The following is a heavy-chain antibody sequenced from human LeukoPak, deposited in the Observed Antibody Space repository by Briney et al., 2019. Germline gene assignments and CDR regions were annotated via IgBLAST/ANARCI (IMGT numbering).Heavy chain of an antibody. D-gene: IGHD3-22*01. Sequence: SETLSLTCTVSGGSISSYYWSWIRQPPGKGLEWIGSIYYSGSTNYNPSLKSRVTISVDTSKNQFSLKLSSVTAADTAVYYCARVSTDSSGYIYYGMDVWGQGTTVTVSS. J-gene: IGHJ6*02. V-gene: IGHV4-59*01. CDR3: ARVSTDSSGYIYYGMDV. CDR1: GGSISSYY. CDR2: IYYSGST.